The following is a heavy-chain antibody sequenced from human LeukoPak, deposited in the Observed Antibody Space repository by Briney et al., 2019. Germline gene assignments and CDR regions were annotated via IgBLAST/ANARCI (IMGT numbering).Heavy chain of an antibody. CDR1: GFTFNTYI. V-gene: IGHV3-21*01. Sequence: EGSLRLSCAASGFTFNTYIMTWVRQAPGKGLEWVSSITSRSSSIYYADSVKGRFTISRDNAKNSLYLHMNSLRAEDTAVYYCARGESAAGDASEFAYWGQGILVTVSS. CDR2: ITSRSSSI. D-gene: IGHD6-13*01. CDR3: ARGESAAGDASEFAY. J-gene: IGHJ4*02.